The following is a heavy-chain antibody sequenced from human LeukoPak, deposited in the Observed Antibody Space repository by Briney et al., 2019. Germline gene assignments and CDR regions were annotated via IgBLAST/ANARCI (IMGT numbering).Heavy chain of an antibody. CDR3: ARDSEMATTFLDY. CDR1: GFTFSTYA. Sequence: GGSLRLSCAASGFTFSTYAMSWVRQAPGKGLEWVAVIWYDGSNKYYADSVKGRFTISRDNSKNTLYLQMNSLRAEDTAVYYCARDSEMATTFLDYWGQGTLVTVSS. CDR2: IWYDGSNK. D-gene: IGHD5-24*01. J-gene: IGHJ4*02. V-gene: IGHV3-33*08.